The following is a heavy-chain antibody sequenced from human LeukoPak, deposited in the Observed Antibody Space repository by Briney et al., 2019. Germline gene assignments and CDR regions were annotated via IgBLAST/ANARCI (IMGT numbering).Heavy chain of an antibody. Sequence: SETLSLTCTVSGGSISSYYWSWIRQPPGKGLEWIGCIYYSGSTNYNPSLKSRVTISVDTSKNQFSLKLSSVTAADTAVYYCARHRDSPPLDYFDYWGQGTLVTVSS. D-gene: IGHD2-21*02. CDR2: IYYSGST. J-gene: IGHJ4*02. CDR3: ARHRDSPPLDYFDY. V-gene: IGHV4-59*08. CDR1: GGSISSYY.